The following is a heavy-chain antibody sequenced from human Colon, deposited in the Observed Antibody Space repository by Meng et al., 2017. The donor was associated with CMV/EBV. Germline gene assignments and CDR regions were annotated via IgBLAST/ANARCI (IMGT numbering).Heavy chain of an antibody. CDR2: ISSSGSTI. CDR1: GFTFRSYA. CDR3: AGDGDYIYYYYGMDV. Sequence: GGSLRLSCVASGFTFRSYAMSWVRQAPGKGLEWVSYISSSGSTIYYADSVKGRFTISRDNAKNSLYLQMNSLRAEDTAVYYCAGDGDYIYYYYGMDVWGQGTTVTVSS. J-gene: IGHJ6*02. V-gene: IGHV3-48*03. D-gene: IGHD4-17*01.